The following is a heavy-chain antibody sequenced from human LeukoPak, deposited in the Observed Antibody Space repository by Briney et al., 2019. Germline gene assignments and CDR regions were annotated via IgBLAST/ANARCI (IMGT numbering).Heavy chain of an antibody. Sequence: SETLSLTCAVSGGSISSNNWWGWVRQPPGKGLEWIGEIYHSGSPNYNPSLKSRVTISVDKSRYHFSLNLSSVTAADTAVYYCARVNINNWHSCDYWGQGTLVTVSS. CDR3: ARVNINNWHSCDY. CDR2: IYHSGSP. CDR1: GGSISSNNW. J-gene: IGHJ4*02. D-gene: IGHD1-1*01. V-gene: IGHV4-4*02.